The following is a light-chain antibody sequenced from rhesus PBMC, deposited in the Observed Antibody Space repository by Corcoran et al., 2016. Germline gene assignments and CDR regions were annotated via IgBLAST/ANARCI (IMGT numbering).Light chain of an antibody. J-gene: IGKJ1*01. CDR1: ESVSFFGINL. Sequence: DIVLTQSPASLAVSPGQRATLTCRASESVSFFGINLIHWYQQKPGQPPKLLIYQASNKDTGVPARFSGSGYGTDCTLTINPVEADDAADYYCLQSKNSRTFGQGTKVEIK. CDR2: QAS. V-gene: IGKV7-13*01. CDR3: LQSKNSRT.